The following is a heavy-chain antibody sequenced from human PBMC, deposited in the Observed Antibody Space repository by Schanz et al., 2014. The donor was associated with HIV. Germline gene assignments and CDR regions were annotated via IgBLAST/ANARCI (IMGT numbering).Heavy chain of an antibody. V-gene: IGHV3-33*01. Sequence: VQLLESGGGLVKPGRSLRLSCVASGFSFRTFGMHWVRQAPGKGLEWVALIYYDGTNKYYTDSVKGRFTISRDNSKNTLYLQMNSLRAEDTSVYYCARGFQGFDYWGQGTLVTVSS. CDR2: IYYDGTNK. CDR1: GFSFRTFG. CDR3: ARGFQGFDY. J-gene: IGHJ4*02. D-gene: IGHD3-10*01.